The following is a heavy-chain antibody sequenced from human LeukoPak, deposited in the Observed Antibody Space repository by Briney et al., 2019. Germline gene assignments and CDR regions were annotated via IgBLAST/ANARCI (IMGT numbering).Heavy chain of an antibody. CDR3: VRDMLEIESRPIDY. J-gene: IGHJ4*02. CDR2: ISAKGGSI. Sequence: PGGSLRLSCAASGFTFSDYYMSWIRQAPGKGLEWVSGISAKGGSIGYAESVKGRFTISRDNAKDSLYLQMNDLRAEDTALYYCVRDMLEIESRPIDYWGRGTLVTVSS. CDR1: GFTFSDYY. V-gene: IGHV3-20*04. D-gene: IGHD2-8*01.